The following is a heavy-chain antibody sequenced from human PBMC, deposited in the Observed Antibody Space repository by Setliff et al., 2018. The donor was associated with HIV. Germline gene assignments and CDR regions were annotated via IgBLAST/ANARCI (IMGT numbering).Heavy chain of an antibody. CDR3: AREELRGTKVFDI. Sequence: GASVKVSCKTSGYTFTAYYLHWVRQAPGQGLEYMGWINSNGGGTNYAQKFQGRVTMTRDTSVSSAYMELSRVRSDDTAVYYCAREELRGTKVFDIWGQGTMVTVSS. CDR1: GYTFTAYY. CDR2: INSNGGGT. D-gene: IGHD3-10*01. V-gene: IGHV1-2*02. J-gene: IGHJ3*02.